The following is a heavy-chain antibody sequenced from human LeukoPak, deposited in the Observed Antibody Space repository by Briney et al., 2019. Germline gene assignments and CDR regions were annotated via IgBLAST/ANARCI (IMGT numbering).Heavy chain of an antibody. CDR2: INPSGGGT. V-gene: IGHV1-2*02. Sequence: GASVKVSCKASGYTFTGYYMHWVRQAPGQGLEWMGWINPSGGGTKYAQKFQGRVTMTRDTSISTAYMELSTLTSDDTAVYFCARRYCTGVSCYPDYWGQGTLVTVSS. CDR1: GYTFTGYY. CDR3: ARRYCTGVSCYPDY. J-gene: IGHJ4*02. D-gene: IGHD2-15*01.